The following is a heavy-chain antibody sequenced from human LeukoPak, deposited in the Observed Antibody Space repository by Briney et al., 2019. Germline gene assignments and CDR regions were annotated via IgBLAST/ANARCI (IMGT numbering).Heavy chain of an antibody. Sequence: PGGSLRLSCAASGFTVSSNYMSWVRQAPGKGLEWVSVIYSGGSTYYADSVEGRFTISRDNSKNTLYLQMNSLRAEDTAVYYCARGLDDYGDYLDYWGQGTLVTVSS. J-gene: IGHJ4*02. CDR3: ARGLDDYGDYLDY. CDR2: IYSGGST. D-gene: IGHD4-17*01. V-gene: IGHV3-53*01. CDR1: GFTVSSNY.